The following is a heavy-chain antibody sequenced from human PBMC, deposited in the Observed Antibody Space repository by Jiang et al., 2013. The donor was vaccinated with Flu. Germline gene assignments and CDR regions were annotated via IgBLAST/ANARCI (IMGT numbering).Heavy chain of an antibody. J-gene: IGHJ5*02. Sequence: VQLVESGGGVVQPGRSLRLSCAASGFTFSSYAMHWVRQAPGKGLEWVAVISYDGGNKYYADSVKGRFTISRDNSKNTLYLQMNSLRAEDTAVYYCARDGLYYYDSSGYSNWFDPGAREPWSPSP. D-gene: IGHD3-22*01. CDR1: GFTFSSYA. V-gene: IGHV3-30-3*01. CDR2: ISYDGGNK. CDR3: ARDGLYYYDSSGYSNWFDP.